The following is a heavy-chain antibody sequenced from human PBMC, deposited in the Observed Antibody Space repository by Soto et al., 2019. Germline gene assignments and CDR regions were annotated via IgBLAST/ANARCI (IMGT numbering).Heavy chain of an antibody. CDR3: AREKRGYCSGGSCNEYFQH. D-gene: IGHD2-15*01. V-gene: IGHV4-31*03. J-gene: IGHJ1*01. CDR1: GGSISSGGYY. Sequence: QVQLQESGPGLVKPSQTLSLTCTVSGGSISSGGYYWSWIRQHPGKGLEWIGYIYYSGSTYYNPSLKSGVTISVDTSKNQFSMKLSSVTAADTAVYYCAREKRGYCSGGSCNEYFQHWGQGTLVTVSS. CDR2: IYYSGST.